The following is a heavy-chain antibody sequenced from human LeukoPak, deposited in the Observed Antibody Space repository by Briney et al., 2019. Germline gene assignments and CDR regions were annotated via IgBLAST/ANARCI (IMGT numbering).Heavy chain of an antibody. CDR2: IYYSGST. J-gene: IGHJ2*01. V-gene: IGHV4-59*12. Sequence: SETLSLTCTVSGGSISSYYWSWIRQPPGKGLEWIGYIYYSGSTYYNPSLKSRVTISVDTSKNQLSLKLSSVTAADTAVYYCVREAHGSGSYSSAYWYFDLWGRGTPVTVSS. D-gene: IGHD3-10*01. CDR1: GGSISSYY. CDR3: VREAHGSGSYSSAYWYFDL.